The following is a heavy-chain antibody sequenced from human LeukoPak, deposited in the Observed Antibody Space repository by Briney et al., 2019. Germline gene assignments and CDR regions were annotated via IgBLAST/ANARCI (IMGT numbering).Heavy chain of an antibody. D-gene: IGHD2-2*01. Sequence: GGSLRLSCATSGFTFSSYAMSWVRQAPGKGLEWVAGISGSGASTYYEDSVKGRFTISRDNSKNTLYLQMNSLRVEDTAVYYCAKQRSEVPVAAANYWGQGSLVTVSS. CDR3: AKQRSEVPVAAANY. V-gene: IGHV3-23*01. J-gene: IGHJ4*02. CDR1: GFTFSSYA. CDR2: ISGSGAST.